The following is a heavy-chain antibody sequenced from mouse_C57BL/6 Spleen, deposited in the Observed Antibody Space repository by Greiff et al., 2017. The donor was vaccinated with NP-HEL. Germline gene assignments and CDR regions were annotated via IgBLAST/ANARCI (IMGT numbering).Heavy chain of an antibody. CDR1: GYTFTSYW. J-gene: IGHJ3*01. Sequence: VQLQQPGAELVKPGASVKLSCKASGYTFTSYWMHWVKQRPGQGLEWIGMIHPNSGSTNYNEKFKSKATLTVDKSSSTAYMQLSSLASEDSAVYYCTKGEAYGYWFAYWGQGTLVTVAT. CDR2: IHPNSGST. CDR3: TKGEAYGYWFAY. D-gene: IGHD2-2*01. V-gene: IGHV1-64*01.